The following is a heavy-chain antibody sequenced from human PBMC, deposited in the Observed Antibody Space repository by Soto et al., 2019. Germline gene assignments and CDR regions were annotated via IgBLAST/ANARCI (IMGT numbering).Heavy chain of an antibody. Sequence: SETLSLTCTVSGSSLNNYYWSWYRQPAGNGLEWVGRIYNSGSTNYNPSLESRVTMSVDTSKNQFSLKLSSVTAADTAVYYCARGSLATDYWGQGTLVTVSS. CDR1: GSSLNNYY. J-gene: IGHJ4*02. D-gene: IGHD1-26*01. CDR2: IYNSGST. CDR3: ARGSLATDY. V-gene: IGHV4-4*07.